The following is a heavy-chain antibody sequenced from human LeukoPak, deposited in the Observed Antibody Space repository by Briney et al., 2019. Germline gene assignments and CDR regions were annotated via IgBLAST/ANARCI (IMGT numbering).Heavy chain of an antibody. CDR3: TKGPIAARPTSFDY. Sequence: PGGSLRLSCAASGFTFSSYWMSWVRQAPGKGLEWVANIKQDGSEKYYVDSVKGRFTISRDNAKNSLYLQMNSLRAEDTAVYYCTKGPIAARPTSFDYWGQGTLVTVSS. J-gene: IGHJ4*02. CDR2: IKQDGSEK. D-gene: IGHD6-6*01. V-gene: IGHV3-7*01. CDR1: GFTFSSYW.